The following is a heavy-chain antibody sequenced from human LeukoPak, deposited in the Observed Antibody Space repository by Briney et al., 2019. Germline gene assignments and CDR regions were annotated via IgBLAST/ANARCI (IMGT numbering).Heavy chain of an antibody. CDR1: GFTFTSYY. CDR2: INPSGGST. V-gene: IGHV1-46*01. D-gene: IGHD2-8*01. Sequence: GGSLRLSCAASGFTFTSYYMHWVRQAPGQGLEWMGIINPSGGSTSYAQKFQGRVTMTRDTSTSTVYMELSSLRSEDTAVYYCARGDCTNGVCYPAGYWGQGTLVTVSS. CDR3: ARGDCTNGVCYPAGY. J-gene: IGHJ4*02.